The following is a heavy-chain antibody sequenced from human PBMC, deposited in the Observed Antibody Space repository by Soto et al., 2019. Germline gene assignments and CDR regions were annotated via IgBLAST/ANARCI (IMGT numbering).Heavy chain of an antibody. Sequence: SETLSLTCTVSGGSISSYYWSWSRQPPGKGLEWSGYIYYRGSTNYNPSLKSRVTISVDTSKNQFSRKLSSVTAADTAVYYCARAADTAMVTLDYWGQGTLVTVSS. V-gene: IGHV4-59*01. D-gene: IGHD5-18*01. CDR1: GGSISSYY. CDR2: IYYRGST. CDR3: ARAADTAMVTLDY. J-gene: IGHJ4*02.